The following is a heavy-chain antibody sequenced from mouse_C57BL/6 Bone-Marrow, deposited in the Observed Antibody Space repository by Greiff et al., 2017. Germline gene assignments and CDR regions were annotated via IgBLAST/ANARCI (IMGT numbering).Heavy chain of an antibody. J-gene: IGHJ3*01. Sequence: QVQLQQSGAELARPGASVKLSCKASGYTFTSYGISWVKQRTGQGLEWIGEIYPRSGNTYYNEKFKGKATLTADKSSSTAYMELRSLTSEDSGVYFCAREGRWFAYWGQGTLVTVSA. V-gene: IGHV1-81*01. CDR3: AREGRWFAY. D-gene: IGHD3-3*01. CDR2: IYPRSGNT. CDR1: GYTFTSYG.